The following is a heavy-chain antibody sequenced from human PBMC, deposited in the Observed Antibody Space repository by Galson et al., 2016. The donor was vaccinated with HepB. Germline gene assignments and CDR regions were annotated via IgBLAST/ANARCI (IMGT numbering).Heavy chain of an antibody. CDR1: GYRFSSYW. V-gene: IGHV5-51*01. J-gene: IGHJ5*02. Sequence: QSGAEVKKPGESLKISCKASGYRFSSYWIAWVRQVPGKGLGWMGIIFPGDSETRYNPSFQGQVTISADKSIDTTYLQWSSLKASDTATYYCARQWGSGYTTTRWLDPWGQGTLVTVSS. CDR2: IFPGDSET. CDR3: ARQWGSGYTTTRWLDP. D-gene: IGHD3-16*02.